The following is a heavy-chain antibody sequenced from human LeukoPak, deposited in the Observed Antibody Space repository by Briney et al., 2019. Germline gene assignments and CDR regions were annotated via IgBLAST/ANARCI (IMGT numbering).Heavy chain of an antibody. Sequence: SETLSLTCTVSGGSISSGSYYWSWIRQPAGKGLEWIGRIYTSGSTNYNPSLKSRVTISVDTSKNQFSLKLSSVTAADTAVYYCARDGSSGWYSNWFDPWGQGSLVTVSS. CDR2: IYTSGST. V-gene: IGHV4-61*02. D-gene: IGHD6-19*01. CDR1: GGSISSGSYY. CDR3: ARDGSSGWYSNWFDP. J-gene: IGHJ5*02.